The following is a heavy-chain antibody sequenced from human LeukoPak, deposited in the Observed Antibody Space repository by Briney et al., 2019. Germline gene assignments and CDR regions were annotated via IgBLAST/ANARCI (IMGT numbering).Heavy chain of an antibody. CDR2: INAGNGNT. J-gene: IGHJ5*02. CDR1: GYTFTSYA. D-gene: IGHD1-26*01. V-gene: IGHV1-3*01. CDR3: ARDDWGGSYPWWFDP. Sequence: ASVKVSCKASGYTFTSYAMHWVRQAPGQRLEWMGWINAGNGNTKYSQKFQGRVTITRDTSASTAYMELSSLRSEDTAVYYCARDDWGGSYPWWFDPWGQGTLVTVSS.